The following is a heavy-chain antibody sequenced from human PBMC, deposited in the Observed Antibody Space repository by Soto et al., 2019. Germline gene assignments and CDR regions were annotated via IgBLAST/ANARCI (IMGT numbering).Heavy chain of an antibody. Sequence: PSETLSLTCAVYGGSFSGYYWSWIRQPPGKGLEWIGEINHSGSTNYNPSLKSRVTISVDTSKNQFPLKLSSVTAADTAVYYCARGQYCSGGSCYQVPYGMAVWGQGTTVTVSS. CDR3: ARGQYCSGGSCYQVPYGMAV. CDR1: GGSFSGYY. J-gene: IGHJ6*02. D-gene: IGHD2-15*01. CDR2: INHSGST. V-gene: IGHV4-34*01.